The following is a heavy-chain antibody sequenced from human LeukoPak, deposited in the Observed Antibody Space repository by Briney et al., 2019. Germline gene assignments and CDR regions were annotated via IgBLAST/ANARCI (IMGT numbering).Heavy chain of an antibody. J-gene: IGHJ6*03. Sequence: SETLSLTCAVYGGSFSGYYRSWIRQPPGKGLEWIGEINHRGSTNYNPSLKSRVTISVDTSKNQFSLKLSSVTAADTAVYYCAREGVVAAPNYYYYYMDVWGKGTTVTVSS. CDR2: INHRGST. CDR1: GGSFSGYY. CDR3: AREGVVAAPNYYYYYMDV. D-gene: IGHD2-15*01. V-gene: IGHV4-34*01.